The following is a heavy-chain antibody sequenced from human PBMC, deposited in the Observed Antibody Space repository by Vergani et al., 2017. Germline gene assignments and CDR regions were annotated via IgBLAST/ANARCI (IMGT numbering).Heavy chain of an antibody. J-gene: IGHJ6*03. CDR3: ARGFYDFWSGYSPYYYYMDV. V-gene: IGHV4-59*01. D-gene: IGHD3-3*01. CDR1: GGSISSYY. Sequence: QLQESGPGLLKPSETLSLTCAVSGGSISSYYWSWIRQPPGKGLEWIGYIYYSGSTNYNPSLKSRVTISVDTSKNQFSLKLSSVTAADTAVYYCARGFYDFWSGYSPYYYYMDVWGKGTTVTVSS. CDR2: IYYSGST.